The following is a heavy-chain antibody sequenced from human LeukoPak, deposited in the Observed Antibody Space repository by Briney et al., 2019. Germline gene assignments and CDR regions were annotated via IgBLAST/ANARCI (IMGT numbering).Heavy chain of an antibody. CDR3: ARDQETTWIQLWLRFDY. CDR1: GYTFTGYY. CDR2: INPNSGGT. Sequence: ASVKVSCKASGYTFTGYYMHWVRQAPGQGLEWMGWINPNSGGTNYAQKFQGRVTMTRDTSISTAYMELSRLRSDDTAVYYCARDQETTWIQLWLRFDYWGQGTLVTVSS. V-gene: IGHV1-2*02. J-gene: IGHJ4*02. D-gene: IGHD5-18*01.